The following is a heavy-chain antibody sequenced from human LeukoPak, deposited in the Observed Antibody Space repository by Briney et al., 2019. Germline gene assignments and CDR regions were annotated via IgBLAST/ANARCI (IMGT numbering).Heavy chain of an antibody. J-gene: IGHJ4*02. CDR1: GFTFSSYA. CDR2: ISGSGGST. Sequence: GGSLRLSCAASGFTFSSYAMSWVRQAPGKGLEWVSAISGSGGSTYYADSVKGRFTISRDNSKNTLYLQMNSLRAEDTAVYYCAKDSLGLAYCGGDCYSPFDYWGQGTLVTVSS. CDR3: AKDSLGLAYCGGDCYSPFDY. V-gene: IGHV3-23*01. D-gene: IGHD2-21*02.